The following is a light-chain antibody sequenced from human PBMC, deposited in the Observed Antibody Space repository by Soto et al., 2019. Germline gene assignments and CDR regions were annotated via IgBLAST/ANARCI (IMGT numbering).Light chain of an antibody. V-gene: IGKV3-20*01. CDR2: GAS. Sequence: EIVLTQSPGTLSLSPGERATLSCRASQSVGSGSLLWYQHKPGQAPRLLISGASNRATGMLDRFSGSGSGTDFTLTISRLDPEDFEVYYCQQQVSSPHMYIFGQGTKLEI. J-gene: IGKJ2*01. CDR1: QSVGSGS. CDR3: QQQVSSPHMYI.